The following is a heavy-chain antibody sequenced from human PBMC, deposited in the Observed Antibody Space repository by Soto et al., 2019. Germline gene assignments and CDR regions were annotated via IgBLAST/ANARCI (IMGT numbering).Heavy chain of an antibody. D-gene: IGHD3-9*01. Sequence: PGGSLRLSCAASGFTFSSYGMHWVRQAPGKGLEWVAVIWYDGSNKYYADSVKGRFTISRDNSKNTLYLQMNSLRAEDTAVYYCARDRYFDWLYDYYGMDVWGQGTTVTVSS. J-gene: IGHJ6*02. V-gene: IGHV3-33*01. CDR2: IWYDGSNK. CDR1: GFTFSSYG. CDR3: ARDRYFDWLYDYYGMDV.